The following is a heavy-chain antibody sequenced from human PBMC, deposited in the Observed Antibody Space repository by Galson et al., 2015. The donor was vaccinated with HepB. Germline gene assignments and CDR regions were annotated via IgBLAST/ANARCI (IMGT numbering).Heavy chain of an antibody. D-gene: IGHD6-19*01. CDR3: ARDGGDSGWYDEYFQH. CDR2: MNPNSGNT. CDR1: GYTFTSYD. Sequence: SVKVSCKASGYTFTSYDINWVRQATGQGLEWMGWMNPNSGNTGYAQKFQGRVTMTRNTSISTAYMELSSLRSEDTAVYYCARDGGDSGWYDEYFQHWGQGTLVTVSS. V-gene: IGHV1-8*01. J-gene: IGHJ1*01.